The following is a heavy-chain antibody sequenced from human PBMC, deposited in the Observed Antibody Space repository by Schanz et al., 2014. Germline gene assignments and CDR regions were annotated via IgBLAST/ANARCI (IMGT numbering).Heavy chain of an antibody. J-gene: IGHJ3*02. V-gene: IGHV1-69*09. CDR2: IIPILGIT. Sequence: QVQLVQSGAEVKKPGASVKVSCKVSGSIFSKLLMHWVRQGPAKGLEWMGRIIPILGITNVAQTFQDRVTITADKSTSTAYMELSSLRSEDTAVYYCARGLGDERWLDLNEAFDIWGQGTMVTVSS. D-gene: IGHD6-19*01. CDR1: GSIFSKLL. CDR3: ARGLGDERWLDLNEAFDI.